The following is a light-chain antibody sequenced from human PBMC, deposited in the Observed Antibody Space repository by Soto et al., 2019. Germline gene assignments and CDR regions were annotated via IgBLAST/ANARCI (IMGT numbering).Light chain of an antibody. J-gene: IGKJ5*01. CDR2: AAS. Sequence: DIQMTQSPSSLSAAVGDRVTITCRASQSISSYLNWYQQKPGQAPQLLIYAASNLQSGVPSRFSGSGSGTDFTLTISSPQPEDFTTYYCQQSYSSPITFGQGTRLEI. CDR3: QQSYSSPIT. V-gene: IGKV1-39*01. CDR1: QSISSY.